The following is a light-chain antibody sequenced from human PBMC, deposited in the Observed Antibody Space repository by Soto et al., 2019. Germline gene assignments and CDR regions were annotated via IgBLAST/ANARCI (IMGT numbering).Light chain of an antibody. CDR2: KAS. J-gene: IGKJ5*01. Sequence: DIQMTQSPSTLSASVGHRVTITCRASQSISSWLAWYQQKPGKAPKLLIYKASSLESGVPSRFSGSGSGTEVTLTISSLQPDDFATYYCQQYNSYPITFGQGTRLEIK. CDR1: QSISSW. CDR3: QQYNSYPIT. V-gene: IGKV1-5*03.